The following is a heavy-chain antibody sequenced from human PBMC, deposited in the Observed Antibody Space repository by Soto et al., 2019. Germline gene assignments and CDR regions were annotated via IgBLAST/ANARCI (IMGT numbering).Heavy chain of an antibody. CDR2: IFYSGST. Sequence: SETLSLTCTVSGGSISSSSYYWGWIRQPPGKGLEWIGSIFYSGSTYYNPSLKSRVTISVDTSKNQSSLKLSSVTAADTAVYYCARHLTYCSAGSCYSDFPYYGMDVWGQGTTVT. CDR1: GGSISSSSYY. J-gene: IGHJ6*02. CDR3: ARHLTYCSAGSCYSDFPYYGMDV. D-gene: IGHD2-15*01. V-gene: IGHV4-39*01.